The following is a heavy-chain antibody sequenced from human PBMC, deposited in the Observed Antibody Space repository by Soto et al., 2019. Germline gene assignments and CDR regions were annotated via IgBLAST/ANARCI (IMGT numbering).Heavy chain of an antibody. V-gene: IGHV3-23*01. D-gene: IGHD1-26*01. CDR2: ISGSGDST. CDR3: ARRGSGNYYDY. Sequence: EVQLLESGGGLVQPGGSLRLSCAASGFTFSSYAMRWVRQAPGKGLEWVSAISGSGDSTYYADSVKGRFTISRDNSKNTLYLQMNSLRAEYTAVYYCARRGSGNYYDYWGQGTLVTVSS. CDR1: GFTFSSYA. J-gene: IGHJ4*02.